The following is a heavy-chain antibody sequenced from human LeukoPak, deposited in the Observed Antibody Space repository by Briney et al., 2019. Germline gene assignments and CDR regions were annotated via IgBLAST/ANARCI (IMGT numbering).Heavy chain of an antibody. J-gene: IGHJ4*02. D-gene: IGHD3-22*01. CDR2: INHSGST. Sequence: SETLSLTCAVYGGSFSGYYWSWIRQPPGKGLEWIGEINHSGSTNYNPSLKSRVTISVDTPKNQFSLKLSSVTAADTAVYYCAGHLRYYYDSSGYYQDYWGQGTLVTVSS. V-gene: IGHV4-34*01. CDR1: GGSFSGYY. CDR3: AGHLRYYYDSSGYYQDY.